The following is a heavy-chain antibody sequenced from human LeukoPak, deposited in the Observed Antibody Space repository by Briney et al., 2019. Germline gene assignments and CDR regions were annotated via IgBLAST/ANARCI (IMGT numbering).Heavy chain of an antibody. V-gene: IGHV4-59*01. J-gene: IGHJ4*02. CDR2: IYYSGST. CDR3: ARVPLRFLEWLYFDY. CDR1: GGSISSYY. D-gene: IGHD3-3*01. Sequence: SETLSLTCTVSGGSISSYYWSWIRQPPGKGLEWIGYIYYSGSTNYNPSLKSRVTISVDTSKNQFSLKLSSVTAVDTAVYYCARVPLRFLEWLYFDYWGQGTLVTVSS.